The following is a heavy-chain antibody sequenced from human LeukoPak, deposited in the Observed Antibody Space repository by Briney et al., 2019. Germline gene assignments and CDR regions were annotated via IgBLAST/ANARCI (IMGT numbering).Heavy chain of an antibody. J-gene: IGHJ4*02. CDR1: GFTFGDYA. V-gene: IGHV3-49*04. D-gene: IGHD3-22*01. CDR2: ISRKAHGGTT. CDR3: TRVTYYYDNSGYFHFDY. Sequence: PGRSLRLSCTTSGFTFGDYAMSWVRQAPGKGLEWVSFISRKAHGGTTEYGASVKGRFSSSRDDSKSIAYLQMNSLKSEDTAVYFCTRVTYYYDNSGYFHFDYWGQGTLVTVSS.